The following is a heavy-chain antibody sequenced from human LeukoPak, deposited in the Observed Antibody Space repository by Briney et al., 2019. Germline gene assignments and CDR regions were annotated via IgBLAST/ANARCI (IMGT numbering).Heavy chain of an antibody. Sequence: SETLSLTCTVSGGSISSYYWSWIRQPPGKGLEWIGYIYYSGSTNYNPSLKSRVTISVDTSKNQFPLKLSSVTAADTAVYYCARVRSDYDFWRGFTVPYYMDVWGKGTTVTVSS. J-gene: IGHJ6*03. V-gene: IGHV4-59*01. CDR1: GGSISSYY. CDR3: ARVRSDYDFWRGFTVPYYMDV. CDR2: IYYSGST. D-gene: IGHD3-3*01.